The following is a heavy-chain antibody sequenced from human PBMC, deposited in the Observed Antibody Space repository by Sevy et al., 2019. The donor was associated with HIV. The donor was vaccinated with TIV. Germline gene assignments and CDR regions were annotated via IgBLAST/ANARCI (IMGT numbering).Heavy chain of an antibody. J-gene: IGHJ4*02. CDR3: ARDSNDYGDYRLSYYFDY. CDR1: GFTFSSHG. Sequence: GGSLRLSCAASGFTFSSHGMHLVRQTPGKGLEWVAVIYDDGRNKYYADFVKGRFTMSRDNSKNTLHLQMNSLRAEDTALYYCARDSNDYGDYRLSYYFDYWGQGTLVTVSS. CDR2: IYDDGRNK. D-gene: IGHD4-17*01. V-gene: IGHV3-33*01.